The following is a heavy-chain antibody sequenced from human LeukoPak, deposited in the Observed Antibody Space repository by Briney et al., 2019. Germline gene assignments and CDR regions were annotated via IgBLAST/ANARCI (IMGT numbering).Heavy chain of an antibody. Sequence: PSETLSLTCSVSGGPISANEYYWVLIRQPPVKGLEWIGSMHYRGPTYYNPSLRSRVTMSVDTSKNTFSLKLSSVTAADTAVYYCARAPTRYYAIRGAFDIWGQGTMVTVSS. CDR2: MHYRGPT. J-gene: IGHJ3*02. CDR3: ARAPTRYYAIRGAFDI. CDR1: GGPISANEYY. D-gene: IGHD3-22*01. V-gene: IGHV4-39*02.